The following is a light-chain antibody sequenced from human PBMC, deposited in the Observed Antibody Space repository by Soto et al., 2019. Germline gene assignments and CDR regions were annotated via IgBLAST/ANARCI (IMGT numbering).Light chain of an antibody. V-gene: IGKV3-11*01. CDR3: QQRSNWPKT. Sequence: IVLTQSPATLSVSPGERATLSCRASQSVSSNLAWHQQRPGQAPRLLIYDASNRATGIPARFSGSGSGTDFTLTISSLEPEDFAVYYCQQRSNWPKTFGQGTKVDI. CDR2: DAS. CDR1: QSVSSN. J-gene: IGKJ1*01.